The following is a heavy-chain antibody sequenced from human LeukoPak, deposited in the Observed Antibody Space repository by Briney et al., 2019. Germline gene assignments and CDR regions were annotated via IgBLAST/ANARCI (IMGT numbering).Heavy chain of an antibody. Sequence: HSGGSLRLSCAASGFTFSIYEINWVRQAPGKGLEWLSHISTSGTSIHYADSVKGRFTISRDNAENSLYLQMDSLRVEDTAVYFCARDATTELGTVYMDVWGKGTTVTISS. CDR2: ISTSGTSI. V-gene: IGHV3-48*03. D-gene: IGHD4-17*01. J-gene: IGHJ6*03. CDR1: GFTFSIYE. CDR3: ARDATTELGTVYMDV.